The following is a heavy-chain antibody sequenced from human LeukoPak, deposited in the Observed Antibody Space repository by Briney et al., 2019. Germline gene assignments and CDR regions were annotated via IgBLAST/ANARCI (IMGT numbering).Heavy chain of an antibody. CDR2: IRSKAYGGTT. J-gene: IGHJ4*02. V-gene: IGHV3-49*03. D-gene: IGHD3-10*01. CDR1: GFTFGDYA. CDR3: TRWYNYYGSGSYFQTWYYFDY. Sequence: GGSLRLSCTASGFTFGDYAMSWFRQAPGKGLEWVGFIRSKAYGGTTEYAASVKGRFTISRDDSKSIAYLQMNSLKTEDTAVYYCTRWYNYYGSGSYFQTWYYFDYWGQGTLVTVSS.